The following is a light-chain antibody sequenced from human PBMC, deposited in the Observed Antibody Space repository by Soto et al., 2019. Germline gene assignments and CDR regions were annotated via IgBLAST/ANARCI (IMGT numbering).Light chain of an antibody. CDR2: DVS. CDR1: SGDIGDYKY. Sequence: QSALTQPASVSGSPGQSITISCTGSSGDIGDYKYVSWYKQHPGKAPKLMIYDVSNRPSGVSNRFSASKSGNTASPTISGLQADDEADYYCSSYTSTNFVIFGGGTKLTVL. J-gene: IGLJ2*01. CDR3: SSYTSTNFVI. V-gene: IGLV2-14*01.